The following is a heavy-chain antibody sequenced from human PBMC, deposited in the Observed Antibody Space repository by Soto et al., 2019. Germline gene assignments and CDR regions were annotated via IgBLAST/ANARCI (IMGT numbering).Heavy chain of an antibody. V-gene: IGHV4-59*11. CDR2: MYHTVKT. J-gene: IGHJ3*02. Sequence: LSLACSVSGVSLGSHFWSWIRQAAGKGPEVGGYMYHTVKTNYNPALKRRVSISMDTSENQLSLQLSSVTAADTAVYYCARLQYTVVTALDIWGQGTMVTVSS. D-gene: IGHD2-15*01. CDR1: GVSLGSHF. CDR3: ARLQYTVVTALDI.